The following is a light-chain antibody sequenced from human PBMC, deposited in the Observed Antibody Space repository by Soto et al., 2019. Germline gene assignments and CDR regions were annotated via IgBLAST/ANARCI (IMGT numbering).Light chain of an antibody. J-gene: IGKJ2*01. CDR1: QSVSSN. V-gene: IGKV3-15*01. Sequence: IVMTQSTATLAVSPGERATLSCRASQSVSSNLAWYQQKPGQAPRLLIYGASTRATGIPARFSGSGSGTEFTLTISSLQSEDFAVYYCQQYNNWPYTFGQGTKLEIK. CDR3: QQYNNWPYT. CDR2: GAS.